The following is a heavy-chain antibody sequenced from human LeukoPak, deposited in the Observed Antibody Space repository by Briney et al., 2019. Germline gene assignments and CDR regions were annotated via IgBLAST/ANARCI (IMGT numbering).Heavy chain of an antibody. D-gene: IGHD3-10*01. CDR2: FDPEDGET. J-gene: IGHJ4*02. CDR3: AVLWFGELYFDY. Sequence: ASVNVSCNVSGYGLTELSMHWVRQAPGKGLEWMGGFDPEDGETIYPKKFQGRVTMTEDTCIDTAYMEMSSLRSEDTAVYYCAVLWFGELYFDYWGQGTLVTVSS. V-gene: IGHV1-24*01. CDR1: GYGLTELS.